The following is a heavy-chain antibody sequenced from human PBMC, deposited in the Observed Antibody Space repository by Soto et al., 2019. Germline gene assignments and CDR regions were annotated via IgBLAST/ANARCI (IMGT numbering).Heavy chain of an antibody. CDR3: AKSGSHSYFDY. CDR1: AFTFCSYA. J-gene: IGHJ4*02. V-gene: IGHV3-23*01. D-gene: IGHD3-10*01. CDR2: ITPSGDNT. Sequence: GGSLRLSCAASAFTFCSYAMSWVRQAPGKGLEWVSSITPSGDNTYYADSVKGRFTISRGNSKNTLYLQMNSLRAEDTAVYYCAKSGSHSYFDYWGQGTLVTVSS.